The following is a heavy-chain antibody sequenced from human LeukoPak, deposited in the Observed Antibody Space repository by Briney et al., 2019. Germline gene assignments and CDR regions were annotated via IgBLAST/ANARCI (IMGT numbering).Heavy chain of an antibody. V-gene: IGHV3-23*01. Sequence: GGSLRLSCAASGFTFSSYAMSWVRQAPGKGLEWVSAISGGGGSTYYADSVKGRFTISRDNSKNTLYLQMNSLRAEDTAVYYCAKDGYYDFWSGQGYFDYWGQGTLVTVSS. CDR3: AKDGYYDFWSGQGYFDY. CDR2: ISGGGGST. CDR1: GFTFSSYA. J-gene: IGHJ4*02. D-gene: IGHD3-3*01.